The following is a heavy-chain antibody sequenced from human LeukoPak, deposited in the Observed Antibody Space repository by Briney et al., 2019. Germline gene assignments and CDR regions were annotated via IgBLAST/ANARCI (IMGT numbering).Heavy chain of an antibody. V-gene: IGHV1-3*01. J-gene: IGHJ4*02. D-gene: IGHD3-10*01. CDR3: ARERDYYGSGSPPDY. CDR1: GYTFTSYA. CDR2: INAGNGNT. Sequence: ASVKVSFKASGYTFTSYAMHWVRQAPGQRGEGMGWINAGNGNTKYSQKFQGRVTITRDTSASTAYMELSSLRSEDTAVYYCARERDYYGSGSPPDYWGQGTLVTVSS.